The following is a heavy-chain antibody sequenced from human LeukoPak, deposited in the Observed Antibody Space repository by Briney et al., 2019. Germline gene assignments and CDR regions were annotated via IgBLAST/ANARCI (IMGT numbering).Heavy chain of an antibody. V-gene: IGHV3-23*01. CDR3: AKDWSSEWQQLPDYDAVDV. CDR2: ISDSGST. Sequence: GGSLRLSCAASGFTFSNYAMTWVRQAPGKGLEWVSTISDSGSTFYADSVKGRFTISRDTSKNTLFLQMNGLRADDTAVYYCAKDWSSEWQQLPDYDAVDVWGQGTMVTVSS. CDR1: GFTFSNYA. J-gene: IGHJ3*01. D-gene: IGHD6-13*01.